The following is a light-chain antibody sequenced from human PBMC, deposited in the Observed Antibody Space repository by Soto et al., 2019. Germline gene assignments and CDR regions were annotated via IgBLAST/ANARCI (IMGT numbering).Light chain of an antibody. Sequence: DIQMTQSPSTPSAPVGDRVTITFPASQSISVWLAWYQQKPGKAPNLLIYQASRLESGVPSRFSGSGSGTEFTLTISSLQPDDVATYYCQKYNSAPPVTFGQGTRLEI. CDR1: QSISVW. V-gene: IGKV1-5*03. CDR3: QKYNSAPPVT. J-gene: IGKJ5*01. CDR2: QAS.